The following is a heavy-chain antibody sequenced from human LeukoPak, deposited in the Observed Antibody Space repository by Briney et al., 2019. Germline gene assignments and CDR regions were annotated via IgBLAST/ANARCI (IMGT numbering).Heavy chain of an antibody. D-gene: IGHD2-21*02. Sequence: GESLKISCKGSGYSFTSYWIGWVRQMPGEGLEWMGIIYPGDSDTRYSPSFQGQVTISADKSISTAYLQWSSLKASDTAMYYCARSIVVVTARSPSHFDYWGQGTLVTVSS. J-gene: IGHJ4*02. CDR1: GYSFTSYW. V-gene: IGHV5-51*01. CDR3: ARSIVVVTARSPSHFDY. CDR2: IYPGDSDT.